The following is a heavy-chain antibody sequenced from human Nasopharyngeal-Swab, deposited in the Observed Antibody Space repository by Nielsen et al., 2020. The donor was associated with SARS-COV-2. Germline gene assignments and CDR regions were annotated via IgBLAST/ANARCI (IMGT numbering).Heavy chain of an antibody. D-gene: IGHD2-15*01. J-gene: IGHJ5*02. CDR3: ARERVAWIVVVVAGREFDP. CDR2: IIPMFGTA. CDR1: GDTFSSSA. Sequence: SVKVSCKASGDTFSSSAITWVRQAPGQGLEWMGGIIPMFGTADYAQKFQGRVTITADRSTSTAYMEMNSLRAEDTAVYYCARERVAWIVVVVAGREFDPWGQGTLVTVSS. V-gene: IGHV1-69*06.